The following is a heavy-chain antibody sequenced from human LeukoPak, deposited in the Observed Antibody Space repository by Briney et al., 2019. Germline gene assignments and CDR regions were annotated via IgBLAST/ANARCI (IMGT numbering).Heavy chain of an antibody. CDR1: GYTFTGYY. CDR2: INPNSGGT. Sequence: ASVKVSCKASGYTFTGYYMHWVRQAPGQGLEWMGWINPNSGGTNYAQKFQGRVTMTRDTSISTAYMELSRLRSDDTAVYYCARDVSGSYRYNWFDPWDQGTLVTVSS. V-gene: IGHV1-2*02. CDR3: ARDVSGSYRYNWFDP. J-gene: IGHJ5*02. D-gene: IGHD1-26*01.